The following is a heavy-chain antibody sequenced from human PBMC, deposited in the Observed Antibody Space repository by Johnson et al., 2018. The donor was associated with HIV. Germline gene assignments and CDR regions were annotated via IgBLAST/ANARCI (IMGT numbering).Heavy chain of an antibody. J-gene: IGHJ3*02. V-gene: IGHV3-30*04. CDR1: GFTFSSYA. Sequence: QVQLVESGGGVVQPGRSLRLSCAASGFTFSSYAMHWVRQAPGKGLEWVAVISHDGSNKYYTDPVKGRFTISRDNSKNALYLQMHNLTTEDTAVYYCAKGYYDSPFGFDIWGQGTMVIVSS. CDR3: AKGYYDSPFGFDI. D-gene: IGHD3-3*01. CDR2: ISHDGSNK.